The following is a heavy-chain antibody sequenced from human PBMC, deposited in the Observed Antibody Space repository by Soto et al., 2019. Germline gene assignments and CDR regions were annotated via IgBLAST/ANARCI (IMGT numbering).Heavy chain of an antibody. CDR2: ISHDGINK. CDR1: GFSFGSYA. Sequence: QVRLVESGGGVVQPGRSLRLSCTASGFSFGSYAMYWFRQPPGKGLEWVAVISHDGINKHYADSVKGRVTISRDNSNHSLDLQLNSLRGEDTAMYYCARDMYSSDYFVKWFEPWGQGTLSPSPQ. D-gene: IGHD6-19*01. J-gene: IGHJ5*02. V-gene: IGHV3-30-3*01. CDR3: ARDMYSSDYFVKWFEP.